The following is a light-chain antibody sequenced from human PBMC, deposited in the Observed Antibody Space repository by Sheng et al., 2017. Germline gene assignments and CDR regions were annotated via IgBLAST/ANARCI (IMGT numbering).Light chain of an antibody. V-gene: IGLV2-14*01. CDR1: YSDIGNFNY. Sequence: QSALTQPASVSGSPGQSITISCTGTYSDIGNFNYVSWYQQHPGKGPKLMIYDVSHRPSGVSHRFSGSKSGDTASLAISGLQPEDEADYYCSSYTSANIRFGGGTKLTVL. CDR2: DVS. CDR3: SSYTSANIR. J-gene: IGLJ2*01.